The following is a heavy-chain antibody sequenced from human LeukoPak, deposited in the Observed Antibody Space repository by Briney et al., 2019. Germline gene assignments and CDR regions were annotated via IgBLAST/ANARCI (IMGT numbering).Heavy chain of an antibody. CDR3: ARGAGLRFLEWRRVVYYFDY. CDR1: GGSFSGYY. CDR2: INHSGST. V-gene: IGHV4-34*01. Sequence: SETLSLTCAVYGGSFSGYYWSWIRQPPGKGLEWIGEINHSGSTNYNPSLKSRVTISVDTSKNQFSLKLSSVTAADTAVYYCARGAGLRFLEWRRVVYYFDYWGQGTLVTVSS. J-gene: IGHJ4*02. D-gene: IGHD3-3*01.